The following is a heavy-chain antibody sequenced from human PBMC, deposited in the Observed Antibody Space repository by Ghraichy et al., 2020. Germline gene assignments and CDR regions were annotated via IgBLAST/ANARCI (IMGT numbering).Heavy chain of an antibody. CDR3: AGVREAYYNPDAFDI. CDR1: GDSVSSNSAA. D-gene: IGHD1-1*01. CDR2: TYYRSKWYI. Sequence: SQTLSLTCAISGDSVSSNSAAWNWIRQSPSRGLEWLGRTYYRSKWYIDYAVSVKGRITINADTSKNQFSLQLNSVTPDDTAMYFCAGVREAYYNPDAFDIWGQGTMVTVSS. V-gene: IGHV6-1*01. J-gene: IGHJ3*02.